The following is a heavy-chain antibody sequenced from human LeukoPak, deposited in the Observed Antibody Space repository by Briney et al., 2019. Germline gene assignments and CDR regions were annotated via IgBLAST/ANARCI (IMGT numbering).Heavy chain of an antibody. V-gene: IGHV4-39*01. J-gene: IGHJ3*02. CDR2: IYYSGST. CDR1: GGSISSSSYY. CDR3: ERDYCSGGSCSSPVLAFDI. D-gene: IGHD2-15*01. Sequence: SETLSLTCTVSGGSISSSSYYWGWIRQPPGKGLEWIGSIYYSGSTYYNPSLKSRVTISVDTSKNQFSLKVSSVTAADTAVYYCERDYCSGGSCSSPVLAFDIWGQGTMVTVSS.